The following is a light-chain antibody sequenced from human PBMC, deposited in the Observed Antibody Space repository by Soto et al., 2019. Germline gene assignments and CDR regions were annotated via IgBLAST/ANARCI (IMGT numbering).Light chain of an antibody. CDR2: EVS. J-gene: IGLJ1*01. V-gene: IGLV2-8*01. Sequence: QSALTQPPSATGYTGQSVTISCTGTSNDVGDYNYVSWYQQHPGKAPKLMIYEVSKRPSGVPGRFSGSKSGNTASLTVSGLQAEDEADYYCSSYAGSSTLYVFGAGTKVTVL. CDR3: SSYAGSSTLYV. CDR1: SNDVGDYNY.